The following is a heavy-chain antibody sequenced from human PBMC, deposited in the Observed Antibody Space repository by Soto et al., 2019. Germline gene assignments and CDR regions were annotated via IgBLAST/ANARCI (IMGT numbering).Heavy chain of an antibody. V-gene: IGHV1-69*01. CDR1: GGTFSDHA. J-gene: IGHJ6*02. Sequence: QVQLVQSGAEVKMPGSSVKVSCKASGGTFSDHAISWVRQAPGQGLEWMGGIIPILGTVNYAQKFQGRVTITADESTSTAYMELSSLRSEDMAVYYCARERGSGSYYKVGYYYYGTDVWGQGTTVTVS. CDR2: IIPILGTV. D-gene: IGHD3-10*01. CDR3: ARERGSGSYYKVGYYYYGTDV.